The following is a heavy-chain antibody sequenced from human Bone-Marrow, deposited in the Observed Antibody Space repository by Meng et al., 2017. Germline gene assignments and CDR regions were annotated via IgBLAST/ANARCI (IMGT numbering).Heavy chain of an antibody. CDR2: IYYSGST. CDR3: ARDQISKNYYGSGSTIDY. D-gene: IGHD3-10*01. Sequence: SETLSLTCTVSGGSISSSSYYWGWIRQPPGKGLEWIGSIYYSGSTYYNPSLKSRVTISVDTSKNQFSLKLSSETAADTAVYYCARDQISKNYYGSGSTIDYWGQGTLVTVSS. CDR1: GGSISSSSYY. V-gene: IGHV4-39*07. J-gene: IGHJ4*02.